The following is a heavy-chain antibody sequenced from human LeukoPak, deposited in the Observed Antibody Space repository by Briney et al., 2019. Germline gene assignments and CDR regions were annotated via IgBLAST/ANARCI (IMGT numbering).Heavy chain of an antibody. D-gene: IGHD3-10*01. V-gene: IGHV3-48*01. J-gene: IGHJ4*02. CDR1: GFTFSSYS. CDR2: ISSSSSTI. CDR3: ASERWRWFGESNGGY. Sequence: GGSLRLSCAASGFTFSSYSMNWVRQAPGKGLEWVSYISSSSSTIYYADSVKGRFTISRDNAKNSLYLQMNSLRAEDTAVYYCASERWRWFGESNGGYWGQGTLVTVSS.